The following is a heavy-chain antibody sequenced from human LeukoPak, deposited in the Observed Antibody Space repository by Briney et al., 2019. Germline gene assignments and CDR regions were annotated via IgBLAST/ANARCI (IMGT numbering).Heavy chain of an antibody. Sequence: GGSLRLSCAASGFTFSSYSMNWVRQAPGKGLEWVSSISSSSSYIYYADSVKGRFTISRDNAKNSLYLQMNSLRAEDTAVYYCARGSTNYDILAGYYLLWGQGTLVTVSS. V-gene: IGHV3-21*01. CDR1: GFTFSSYS. CDR2: ISSSSSYI. J-gene: IGHJ4*02. D-gene: IGHD3-9*01. CDR3: ARGSTNYDILAGYYLL.